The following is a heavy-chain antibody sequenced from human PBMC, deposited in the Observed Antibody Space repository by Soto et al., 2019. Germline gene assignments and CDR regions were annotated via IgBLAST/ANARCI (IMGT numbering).Heavy chain of an antibody. V-gene: IGHV1-69*12. J-gene: IGHJ6*02. CDR3: ARDPVVVVAARYGMDV. D-gene: IGHD2-15*01. Sequence: QVQLVQSGAEVKKPGSSVKVSCKASGGTFSSYAISWVRQAPGQGLGWMGGIIPIFGTANYAQKFRGRVTITADESTSTAYMELSSLRSEDTAVYYCARDPVVVVAARYGMDVWGQGTTVTVSS. CDR1: GGTFSSYA. CDR2: IIPIFGTA.